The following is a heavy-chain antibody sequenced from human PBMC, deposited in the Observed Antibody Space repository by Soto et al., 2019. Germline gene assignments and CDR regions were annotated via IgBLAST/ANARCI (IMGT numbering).Heavy chain of an antibody. D-gene: IGHD3-22*01. CDR2: IIPIFGTA. CDR3: ARIHYDSSGYDFDY. V-gene: IGHV1-69*01. Sequence: QVQLVQSGAEVKKPGSSVKVSCKASGGTFSSYAISWVRQAPGQGLEWMGGIIPIFGTANYAQKFQGRVTITADESTSTAYMELSSLRSEDTAVYYCARIHYDSSGYDFDYWGKGTLVTVSS. J-gene: IGHJ4*02. CDR1: GGTFSSYA.